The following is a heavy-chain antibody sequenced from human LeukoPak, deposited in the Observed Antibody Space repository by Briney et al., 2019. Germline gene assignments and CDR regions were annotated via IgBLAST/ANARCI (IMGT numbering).Heavy chain of an antibody. V-gene: IGHV4-34*01. D-gene: IGHD5-12*01. CDR2: INHSGST. J-gene: IGHJ4*02. CDR1: GGSFSGYY. Sequence: SETLSLTCAVYGGSFSGYYWSWIRQPPGRGLEWIGEINHSGSTNYNPSLKSRVTISVDTSKNQFSLKLSSVTAADTAVYYCARGYSGYDWDYFDYWGQGTLVTVSS. CDR3: ARGYSGYDWDYFDY.